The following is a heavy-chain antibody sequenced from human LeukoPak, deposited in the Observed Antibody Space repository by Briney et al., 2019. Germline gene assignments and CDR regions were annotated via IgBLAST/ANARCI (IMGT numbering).Heavy chain of an antibody. D-gene: IGHD3-22*01. J-gene: IGHJ3*02. CDR1: GFTFSNLW. CDR2: MNQDGSEK. V-gene: IGHV3-7*03. Sequence: GGSLRLSCAASGFTFSNLWMSWVRQAPGNGLEWVANMNQDGSEKYYVDSVKGRFTISRDNAKKSLYLQMNSLRAEDTAVYYCAGEGGTYDSSGYYQAYDAFDIWGQGTMVTVSS. CDR3: AGEGGTYDSSGYYQAYDAFDI.